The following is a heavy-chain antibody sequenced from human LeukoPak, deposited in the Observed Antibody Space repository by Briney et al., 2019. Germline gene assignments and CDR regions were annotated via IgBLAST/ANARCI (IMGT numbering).Heavy chain of an antibody. J-gene: IGHJ4*02. V-gene: IGHV3-11*04. CDR2: ISSGSTI. Sequence: PGGSLRLSCAASGFTFSDYYMSWIRQAPGKGLEWVSYISSGSTIYYADSVKGRFTISRDNAKNSLYLQMNSLRAEDTAVYYCARDLGDGYTFDYWGQGTLVTVSS. D-gene: IGHD5-24*01. CDR1: GFTFSDYY. CDR3: ARDLGDGYTFDY.